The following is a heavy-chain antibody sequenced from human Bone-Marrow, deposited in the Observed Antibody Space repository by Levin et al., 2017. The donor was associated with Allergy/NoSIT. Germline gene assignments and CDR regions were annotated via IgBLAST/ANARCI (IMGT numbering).Heavy chain of an antibody. Sequence: GESLKISCAVSEYFVSVDYFSWVRQAPGKGLEWVSVIYSRGDTYYADSVKGRFIISRDDSKNLLYLQMNSLRVEDSGVYFCAKDKILDSWGRGTLVTVSS. V-gene: IGHV3-53*01. J-gene: IGHJ4*02. CDR3: AKDKILDS. CDR2: IYSRGDT. CDR1: EYFVSVDY.